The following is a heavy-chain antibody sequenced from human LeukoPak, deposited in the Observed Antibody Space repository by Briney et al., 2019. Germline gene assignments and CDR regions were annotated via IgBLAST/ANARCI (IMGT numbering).Heavy chain of an antibody. CDR3: VRDVSGSSYGDY. J-gene: IGHJ4*02. V-gene: IGHV3-7*01. Sequence: GGSLRLSCAASGFTFSTYWMNWVRQAPGKGLEWLANIKQDGSEKYYLDSVKGRSTISRDNAKNSLYLQMNSLRAEDTSVYYCVRDVSGSSYGDYWGQGTLVTVSS. D-gene: IGHD5-18*01. CDR2: IKQDGSEK. CDR1: GFTFSTYW.